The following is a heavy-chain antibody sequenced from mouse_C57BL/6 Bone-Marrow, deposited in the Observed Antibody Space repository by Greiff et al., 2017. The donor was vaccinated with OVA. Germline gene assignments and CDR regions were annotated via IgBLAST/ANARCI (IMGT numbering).Heavy chain of an antibody. CDR2: INYDGSST. J-gene: IGHJ4*01. CDR1: GFTFSDYY. CDR3: ARDRRGVYAMDY. V-gene: IGHV5-16*01. Sequence: EVMLVESEGGLVQPGSSMKLSCTASGFTFSDYYMAWVRQVPEKGLEWVANINYDGSSTYYLDSLKSRFIISRDNAKNILYLQMSSLKSEDTATYYCARDRRGVYAMDYWGQGTSVTVSS.